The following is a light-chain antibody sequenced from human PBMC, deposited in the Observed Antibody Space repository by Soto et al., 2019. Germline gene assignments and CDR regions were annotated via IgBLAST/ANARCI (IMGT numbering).Light chain of an antibody. CDR1: SSDVGYYNY. CDR2: EVR. J-gene: IGLJ2*01. Sequence: QSVLTQPASVSGSPGQSITISCTGTSSDVGYYNYDSWYQQHPGKAPKVMIYEVRNRPSGASSRFSGSKSGNTAFLTISGLQPEDEADYYCSSYAISSSVIFGGGTKLTVL. V-gene: IGLV2-14*01. CDR3: SSYAISSSVI.